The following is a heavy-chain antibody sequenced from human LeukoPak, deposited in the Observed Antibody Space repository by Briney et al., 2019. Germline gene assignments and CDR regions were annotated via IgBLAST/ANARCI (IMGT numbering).Heavy chain of an antibody. Sequence: GGSLRLSCAASGFTFSSHWMHWVRQVPGKGLVWVSRINSDGSSTSYGDSVKGRFTISRDNAKGTLYLQMHSLRVEDTAVYYCIRAPTYFDSWGQGTLVTVSS. CDR3: IRAPTYFDS. CDR1: GFTFSSHW. J-gene: IGHJ4*02. V-gene: IGHV3-74*01. CDR2: INSDGSST.